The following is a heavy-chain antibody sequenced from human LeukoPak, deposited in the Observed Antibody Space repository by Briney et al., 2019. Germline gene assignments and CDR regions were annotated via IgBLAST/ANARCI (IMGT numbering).Heavy chain of an antibody. D-gene: IGHD6-19*01. V-gene: IGHV3-11*01. CDR2: ISSSGSTI. Sequence: GGSLRLSRAASGFTFSDYYMSWIRQAPGKGLEWVSYISSSGSTIYYADSVKGRFTISRDNAKNSLYLQMNSLRAEDTAVYYCARENIAVAGNFDYWGQGTLVTVSS. CDR3: ARENIAVAGNFDY. CDR1: GFTFSDYY. J-gene: IGHJ4*02.